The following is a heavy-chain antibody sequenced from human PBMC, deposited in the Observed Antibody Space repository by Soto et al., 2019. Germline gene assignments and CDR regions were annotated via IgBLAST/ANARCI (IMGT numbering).Heavy chain of an antibody. CDR1: GGSISSSNW. J-gene: IGHJ6*02. V-gene: IGHV4-4*02. Sequence: QVQLQESGPGLVKPSGTLSLTCAVSGGSISSSNWWSWVRQPPGKGLEWIGEIYHSGSTNYNPSLKSRVTIPVDKSKNQFSLKLSSVTAADTAVYYCARGGQTTAIDGYYYYGMDVWGQGTTVTVSS. CDR2: IYHSGST. CDR3: ARGGQTTAIDGYYYYGMDV. D-gene: IGHD4-17*01.